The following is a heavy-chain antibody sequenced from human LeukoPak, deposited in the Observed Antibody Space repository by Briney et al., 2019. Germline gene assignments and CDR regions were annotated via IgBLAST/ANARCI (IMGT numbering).Heavy chain of an antibody. CDR2: INPSGGTT. Sequence: ASVKVSCKASGYTFTGYYMHWVRQAPGQGLEWMGIINPSGGTTRHAQRFQGRVTMTRDTSTSTVYMELSSLRSEDTAVYYCARTRGYSDYELDYWGQGTLVTVSS. J-gene: IGHJ4*02. CDR3: ARTRGYSDYELDY. CDR1: GYTFTGYY. D-gene: IGHD5-12*01. V-gene: IGHV1-46*01.